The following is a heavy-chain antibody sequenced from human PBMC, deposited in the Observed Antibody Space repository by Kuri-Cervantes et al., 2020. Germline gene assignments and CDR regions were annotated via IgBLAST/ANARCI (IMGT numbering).Heavy chain of an antibody. CDR1: GYTFTGYY. CDR3: AAINYYDSSGYSDP. D-gene: IGHD3-22*01. V-gene: IGHV1-58*02. CDR2: IVVGSGNT. J-gene: IGHJ5*02. Sequence: SVKVSCKASGYTFTGYYMHWVRQAPGQGLEWMGWIVVGSGNTNYAQKFQERVTITRDMSTSTAYMELSSLRSEDTAVYYCAAINYYDSSGYSDPWGQGTLVTVSS.